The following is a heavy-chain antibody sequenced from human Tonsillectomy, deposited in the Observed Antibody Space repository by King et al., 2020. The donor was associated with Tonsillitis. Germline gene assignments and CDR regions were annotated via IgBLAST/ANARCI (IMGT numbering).Heavy chain of an antibody. CDR3: ARDQHGSWLDP. CDR1: GGSVGSGDFF. D-gene: IGHD1-14*01. V-gene: IGHV4-61*08. CDR2: VHDSGST. J-gene: IGHJ5*02. Sequence: QLQESGPGLVKSSETLSLSCSVYGGSVGSGDFFWSWIRQPPGKGLEWIGYVHDSGSTNYNTSLKSRVSMSADASKNQFSLKLTSVTAADTAVYFCARDQHGSWLDPWGQGTLVTVSS.